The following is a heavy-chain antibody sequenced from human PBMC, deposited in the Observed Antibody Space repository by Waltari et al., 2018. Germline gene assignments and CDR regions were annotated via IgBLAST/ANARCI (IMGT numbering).Heavy chain of an antibody. D-gene: IGHD2-15*01. J-gene: IGHJ4*02. CDR2: IKQDGSEK. V-gene: IGHV3-7*01. Sequence: EVQLVESGGGLVQPGGSLRLSCAASGFTFSSYWMSWVRQAPGKGLEWVANIKQDGSEKYYVDSVKGRFTISRDNAKNSLYLQMNSLRAEDTAVYYCARDSFGCSGGSCYDYWGQGTLVTVSS. CDR3: ARDSFGCSGGSCYDY. CDR1: GFTFSSYW.